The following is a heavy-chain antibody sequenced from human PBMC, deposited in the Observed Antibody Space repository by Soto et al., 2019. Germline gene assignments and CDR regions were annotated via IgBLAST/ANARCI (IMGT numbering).Heavy chain of an antibody. CDR2: ISGSGGST. J-gene: IGHJ6*02. D-gene: IGHD3-9*01. V-gene: IGHV3-23*01. CDR1: GFTFSSYA. CDR3: AKDLREVDNSRPARPLEYGMDV. Sequence: GGSLRLSCAASGFTFSSYAMSWVRQAPGKGLEWVSAISGSGGSTYYADSVKGRFTISRDNSKNTLYLQMNSLRAEDTAVYYCAKDLREVDNSRPARPLEYGMDVWGQGTTVTVSS.